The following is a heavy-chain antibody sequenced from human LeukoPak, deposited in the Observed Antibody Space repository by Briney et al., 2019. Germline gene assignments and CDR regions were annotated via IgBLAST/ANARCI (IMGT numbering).Heavy chain of an antibody. CDR2: IGAYNGNT. CDR1: GGTFSSYA. CDR3: ARVWFGENDN. J-gene: IGHJ4*02. Sequence: PLASVKVSCKASGGTFSSYAISWVRQAPGQGLEWMGWIGAYNGNTNYAQKLQGRVTMTTDTSTSTAYMELRSLRSDDTAVYYCARVWFGENDNWGQGTLVTVSS. D-gene: IGHD3-10*01. V-gene: IGHV1-18*01.